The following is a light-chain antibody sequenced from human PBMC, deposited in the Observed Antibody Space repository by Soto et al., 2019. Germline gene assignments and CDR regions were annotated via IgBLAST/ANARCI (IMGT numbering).Light chain of an antibody. CDR2: DDN. CDR3: QSSDSSLSGPVV. CDR1: SYNIGAGYD. V-gene: IGLV1-40*01. Sequence: QSVLTQPPSVSGAPGQRVTISCAGSSYNIGAGYDVNWYQQLPGRAPKLLIYDDNNRPSGVPDRFSGSKSATSASLAITGLQAEDEANYYCQSSDSSLSGPVVFGGGTKLTVL. J-gene: IGLJ2*01.